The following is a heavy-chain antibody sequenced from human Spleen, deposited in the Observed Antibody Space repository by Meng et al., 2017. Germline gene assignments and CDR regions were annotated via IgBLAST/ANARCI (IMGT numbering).Heavy chain of an antibody. CDR1: GGSSSGYY. Sequence: QVQLQQWGAGLLKPSETLSLTCAVYGGSSSGYYWSWIRQPPGKGLEWIGDINHSGSTNYNPSLKSRVTISVGTSKNQFSLKLSSVTAADTAVYYCAVKDYTFWSGYSSYYWGQGTLVTVSS. V-gene: IGHV4-34*01. CDR2: INHSGST. D-gene: IGHD3-3*01. CDR3: AVKDYTFWSGYSSYY. J-gene: IGHJ4*02.